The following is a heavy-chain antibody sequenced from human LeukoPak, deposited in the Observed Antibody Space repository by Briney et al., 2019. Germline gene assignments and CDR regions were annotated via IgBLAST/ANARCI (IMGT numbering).Heavy chain of an antibody. D-gene: IGHD2-2*01. J-gene: IGHJ6*02. CDR2: FDPEEGET. V-gene: IGHV1-24*01. CDR3: ATMYQLLPNFGYYYGMDV. Sequence: GASVKVSCKVSGYTLTELSMHWVRQAPGKGLEWMGGFDPEEGETIYAQKFQGRVTMTEDTSTDTAYMELSRLRSEDTAVYYCATMYQLLPNFGYYYGMDVWGQGTTVTVSS. CDR1: GYTLTELS.